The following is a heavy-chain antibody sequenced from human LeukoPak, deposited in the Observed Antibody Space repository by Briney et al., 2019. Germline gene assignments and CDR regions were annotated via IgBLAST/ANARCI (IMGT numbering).Heavy chain of an antibody. CDR1: GFTFSSYA. CDR3: ARDLWFGELLRYYYYGMDV. D-gene: IGHD3-10*01. CDR2: ISYDGSNK. V-gene: IGHV3-30*04. Sequence: GRSLRLSCAASGFTFSSYAMHWVRQAPGKGLEWVAVISYDGSNKYYADSVKGRFTISRDNSKNTLYLQMNRLRAEDTAVYYCARDLWFGELLRYYYYGMDVWGKGTTVTVSS. J-gene: IGHJ6*04.